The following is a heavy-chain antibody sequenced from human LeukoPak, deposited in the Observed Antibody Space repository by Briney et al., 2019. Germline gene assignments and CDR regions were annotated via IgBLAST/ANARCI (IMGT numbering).Heavy chain of an antibody. CDR3: ARARSGYSRARSLYYFDY. V-gene: IGHV4-34*01. D-gene: IGHD6-13*01. J-gene: IGHJ4*02. Sequence: SETLSLTCAVYGGSFSGYYWGWIRQPPGKGLEWIGEINHSGSTNYNPSLKSRVTISVDTSKNQFSLKLSSVTAADTAVYYCARARSGYSRARSLYYFDYWGQGTLVTVSS. CDR2: INHSGST. CDR1: GGSFSGYY.